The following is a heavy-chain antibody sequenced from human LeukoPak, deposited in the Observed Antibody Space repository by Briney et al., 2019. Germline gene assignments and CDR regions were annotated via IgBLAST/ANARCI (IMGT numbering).Heavy chain of an antibody. CDR1: GFTFNSYS. V-gene: IGHV3-48*04. J-gene: IGHJ6*03. D-gene: IGHD2-2*01. Sequence: PGGSLRLSCAASGFTFNSYSMNWVRQAPGKGLEWISYISSSSSTVYYADSVRGRFTISRDNAKNSLYLQMNSLRAEDTAVYYCARVSIVVVPAQTITYYYMDVWGKGTTVTVSS. CDR3: ARVSIVVVPAQTITYYYMDV. CDR2: ISSSSSTV.